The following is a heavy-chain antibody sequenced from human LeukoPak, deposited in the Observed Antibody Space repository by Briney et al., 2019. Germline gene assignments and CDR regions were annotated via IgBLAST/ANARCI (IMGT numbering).Heavy chain of an antibody. CDR1: GGFVSSGSYY. Sequence: SETLSLTCTVSGGFVSSGSYYWSWIRQPPGKGLEWIGYIYYSGSTNYNPSLKSRVTISVDTSKNQFSLKPSSVTAADTAVYYCARGSGYSPDYWGQGTLVTVSS. J-gene: IGHJ4*02. V-gene: IGHV4-61*01. CDR3: ARGSGYSPDY. CDR2: IYYSGST. D-gene: IGHD6-13*01.